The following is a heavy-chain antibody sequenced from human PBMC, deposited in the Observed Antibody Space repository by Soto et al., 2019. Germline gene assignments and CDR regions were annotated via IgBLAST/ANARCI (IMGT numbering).Heavy chain of an antibody. J-gene: IGHJ2*01. CDR2: IYYSGST. Sequence: QLQLQESGPGLVKPSETLSLTCTVSGGSISSSSYYWGWIRQPPGKGLEWIGSIYYSGSTYYNPSLKSRVTISVDTSKNQFSLKLSSVTAADTAVYYCARREAVAYPGNWYFDLWGRGTLVTVSS. V-gene: IGHV4-39*01. CDR3: ARREAVAYPGNWYFDL. CDR1: GGSISSSSYY. D-gene: IGHD6-19*01.